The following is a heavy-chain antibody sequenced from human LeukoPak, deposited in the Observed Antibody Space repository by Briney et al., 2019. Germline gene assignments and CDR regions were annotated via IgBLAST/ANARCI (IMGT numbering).Heavy chain of an antibody. CDR1: GFTFSSYS. CDR2: ISSSSSTI. V-gene: IGHV3-48*04. CDR3: ARDLGGAAADHYFDY. Sequence: PGGSLRLSCAASGFTFSSYSMNWVRQAPGKGLEWVSYISSSSSTIYYADSVKGRFTISRDNAKNSLYLQMNSLRAEDTAVYYCARDLGGAAADHYFDYWGQGTLVTVSS. D-gene: IGHD6-13*01. J-gene: IGHJ4*02.